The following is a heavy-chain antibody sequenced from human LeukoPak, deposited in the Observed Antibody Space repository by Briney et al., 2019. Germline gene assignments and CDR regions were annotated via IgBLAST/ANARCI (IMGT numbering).Heavy chain of an antibody. Sequence: KPGGSLRLSCAASGFTFSSYSMNWVRQAPGKGLEWVSSISSSSSYIYYADSVKGRFTISRDNAKNSLYLQMNSLRAEDTAVYYCATDRDNSDWQKRFDSWGQGTLVTVSS. CDR1: GFTFSSYS. J-gene: IGHJ4*02. V-gene: IGHV3-21*01. CDR3: ATDRDNSDWQKRFDS. CDR2: ISSSSSYI. D-gene: IGHD2-21*02.